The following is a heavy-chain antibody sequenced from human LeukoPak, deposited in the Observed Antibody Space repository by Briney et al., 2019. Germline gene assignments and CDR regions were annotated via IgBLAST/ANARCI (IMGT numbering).Heavy chain of an antibody. J-gene: IGHJ4*02. D-gene: IGHD3-9*01. CDR2: ITNNGGNT. CDR1: GFTFSSYT. Sequence: GGSLRLSCSASGFTFSSYTIHWVRQAPGKGLEFVSAITNNGGNTYYADSVKGRFTISRDNSKNTVYLQMSSLRVEDTAVYYCVIVRGYFDSSGSDYWGQGTLVTVSS. V-gene: IGHV3-64D*06. CDR3: VIVRGYFDSSGSDY.